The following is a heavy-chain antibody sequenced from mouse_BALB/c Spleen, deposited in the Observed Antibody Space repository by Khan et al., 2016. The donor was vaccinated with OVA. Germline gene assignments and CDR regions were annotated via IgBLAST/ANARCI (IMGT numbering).Heavy chain of an antibody. Sequence: EVQLKESGGGLVKPGGSLKLSCAASGFTFSNYGVSWVRQTPEKRLEWVASISSDDTTYYPDSVKGRFTISRDNARNILYLQMSSLRSEDTAMYYCARGYWFAYWGQGTLVTVSA. CDR3: ARGYWFAY. CDR2: ISSDDTT. CDR1: GFTFSNYG. J-gene: IGHJ3*01. V-gene: IGHV5-6-5*01.